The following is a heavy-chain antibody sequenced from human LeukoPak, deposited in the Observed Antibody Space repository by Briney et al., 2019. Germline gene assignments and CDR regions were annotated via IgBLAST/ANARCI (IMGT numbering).Heavy chain of an antibody. V-gene: IGHV1-69*13. CDR1: GDTFSSYV. Sequence: ASVKVSCKASGDTFSSYVISWVRQAPGRGLKWMGRIIPMFGSTNYAQKFQGRVTITADESTSTGYMELSSLRSEDTAVYYCASRYTYGPGQYGSDVWGQGTTITVSS. CDR2: IIPMFGST. CDR3: ASRYTYGPGQYGSDV. D-gene: IGHD5-18*01. J-gene: IGHJ6*02.